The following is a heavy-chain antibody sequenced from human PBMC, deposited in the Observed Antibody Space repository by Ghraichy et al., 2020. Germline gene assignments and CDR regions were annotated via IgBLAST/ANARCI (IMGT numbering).Heavy chain of an antibody. CDR2: MNPNSGNT. V-gene: IGHV1-8*01. D-gene: IGHD3-22*01. J-gene: IGHJ4*02. Sequence: ASVKVSCKASGYTFTSYDINWVRQATGQGLEWMGWMNPNSGNTGYAQKFQGRVTMTRNTSISTAYMELSSLRSEDTAVYYCASLHKYYYDSSGYPLDYWGQGTLVTVSS. CDR3: ASLHKYYYDSSGYPLDY. CDR1: GYTFTSYD.